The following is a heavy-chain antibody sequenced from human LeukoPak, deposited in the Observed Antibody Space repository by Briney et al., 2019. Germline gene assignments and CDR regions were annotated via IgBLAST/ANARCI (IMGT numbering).Heavy chain of an antibody. Sequence: SSETLSLTCTVSGGSISSYYWSWIRQPPGKGLEWIGYIYYSGSTNYNPSLKSRVTISVDTSKNQFSLKLSSVTAADTAVYYCARVGFWSGYYTGSFYYYMDVWGKGTTVTVSS. V-gene: IGHV4-59*01. CDR3: ARVGFWSGYYTGSFYYYMDV. D-gene: IGHD3-3*01. CDR2: IYYSGST. J-gene: IGHJ6*03. CDR1: GGSISSYY.